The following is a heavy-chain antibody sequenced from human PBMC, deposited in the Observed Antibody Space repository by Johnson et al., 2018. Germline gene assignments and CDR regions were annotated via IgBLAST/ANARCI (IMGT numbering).Heavy chain of an antibody. V-gene: IGHV3-23*01. Sequence: VQLQESGGGLVQPGGSLRLSCVASGLTFSSYVMTWSRQAPGKGLKWVSSISGSGGITYYGDSVKGRFTISRENSKNTLYLQMNSLRAEDTAVYYCAKTIGDIYGVSDFWGQGTVVTVSS. CDR1: GLTFSSYV. CDR2: ISGSGGIT. J-gene: IGHJ3*01. D-gene: IGHD4-17*01. CDR3: AKTIGDIYGVSDF.